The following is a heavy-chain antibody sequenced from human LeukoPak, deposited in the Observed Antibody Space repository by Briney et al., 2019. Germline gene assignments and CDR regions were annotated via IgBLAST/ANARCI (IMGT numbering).Heavy chain of an antibody. V-gene: IGHV3-74*01. CDR1: GFTFSSSW. D-gene: IGHD3-16*01. J-gene: IGHJ6*04. CDR3: ARDPGYESWSPFWGGMDV. Sequence: GGSLRLSCAASGFTFSSSWMHWVRQAPGKGLVWVSRITRGGSSTTYADSVRGRFTTSRDNAKNTLYLQMDSLRDDDTAVYYCARDPGYESWSPFWGGMDVWGNGTTVIVSS. CDR2: ITRGGSST.